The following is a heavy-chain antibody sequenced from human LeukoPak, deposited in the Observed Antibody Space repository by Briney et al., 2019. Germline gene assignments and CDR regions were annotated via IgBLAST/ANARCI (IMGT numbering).Heavy chain of an antibody. CDR2: INPNTGGT. Sequence: ASVKVSCKASGYTFTGYYIHWVRQAPGQGLEWMGWINPNTGGTDSAQKFQVRVTMTRDTSITTAYMELTRLTSDDTAVYYCTRVGGLNDFWSGYSSYWGQGTLVTVSS. CDR1: GYTFTGYY. CDR3: TRVGGLNDFWSGYSSY. V-gene: IGHV1-2*02. D-gene: IGHD3-3*01. J-gene: IGHJ4*02.